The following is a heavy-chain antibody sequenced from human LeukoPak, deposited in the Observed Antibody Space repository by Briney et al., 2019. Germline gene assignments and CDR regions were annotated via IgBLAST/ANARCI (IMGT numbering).Heavy chain of an antibody. Sequence: PSETLSLTCTVSAGSISSSSYYWGWIRQPPGKGLEWIGTTYYSGSTYYNPSLKSRVTISVDTSKNQFSLKLSSVTAADTAVYYCARHPILTGYFDYWGQGTLVTVSS. D-gene: IGHD3-9*01. J-gene: IGHJ4*02. V-gene: IGHV4-39*01. CDR2: TYYSGST. CDR1: AGSISSSSYY. CDR3: ARHPILTGYFDY.